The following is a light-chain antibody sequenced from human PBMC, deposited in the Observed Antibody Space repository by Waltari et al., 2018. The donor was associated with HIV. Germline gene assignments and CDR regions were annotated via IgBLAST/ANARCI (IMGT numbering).Light chain of an antibody. CDR3: QHYSISPPLYT. CDR2: GAF. J-gene: IGKJ2*01. CDR1: QSVTANS. Sequence: IVLTQSPGTLSLSPGERAILSCRASQSVTANSLAWYQQKPGQAPRLLIYGAFSRATGIPDRFSGSGSGTDFTLTISRLEPEDFAVFFCQHYSISPPLYTFGQGTKLEIK. V-gene: IGKV3-20*01.